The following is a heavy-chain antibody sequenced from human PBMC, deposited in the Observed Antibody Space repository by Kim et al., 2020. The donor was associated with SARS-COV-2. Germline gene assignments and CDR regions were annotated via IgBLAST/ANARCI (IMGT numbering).Heavy chain of an antibody. J-gene: IGHJ4*03. CDR1: GFTFSSYA. CDR2: ISYDGSNK. CDR3: ARGGTHGSGMSYRYYFDY. V-gene: IGHV3-30*04. Sequence: GGSLRLSCAASGFTFSSYAMHWVRQAPGKGLEWVAVISYDGSNKYYVDSVKGRFTISRDNSKNTLYPQMNSLRAEDTAVYYCARGGTHGSGMSYRYYFDYWGHGTLVTVSS. D-gene: IGHD3-10*01.